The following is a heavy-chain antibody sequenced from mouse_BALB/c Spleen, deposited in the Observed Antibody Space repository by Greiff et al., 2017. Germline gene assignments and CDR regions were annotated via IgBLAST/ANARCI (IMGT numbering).Heavy chain of an antibody. D-gene: IGHD1-1*01. CDR1: GYTFSSYW. CDR2: ILPGSGST. J-gene: IGHJ4*01. Sequence: QVQLQQSGAELMKPGASVKISCKATGYTFSSYWIEWVKQRPGHGLEWIGEILPGSGSTNYNEKFKGKATFTADTSSNTAYMQLSSLTSEDSAVYYCARSPYYYGSTLYAMDYWGQGTSVTVSS. CDR3: ARSPYYYGSTLYAMDY. V-gene: IGHV1-9*01.